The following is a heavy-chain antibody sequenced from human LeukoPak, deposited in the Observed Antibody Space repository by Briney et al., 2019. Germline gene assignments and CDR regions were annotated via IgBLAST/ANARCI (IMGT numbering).Heavy chain of an antibody. CDR2: ISYDGSNK. CDR1: GFTFSSYG. Sequence: GGSLRLSCAASGFTFSSYGMHWVRQAPGKGLEWVAVISYDGSNKYYADSVKGRFTISRDNSKNTLYLQMNSLRAEDTAVYYCAKDFGHNWNDDEDYWGQGTLVTVSS. J-gene: IGHJ4*02. CDR3: AKDFGHNWNDDEDY. D-gene: IGHD1-20*01. V-gene: IGHV3-30*18.